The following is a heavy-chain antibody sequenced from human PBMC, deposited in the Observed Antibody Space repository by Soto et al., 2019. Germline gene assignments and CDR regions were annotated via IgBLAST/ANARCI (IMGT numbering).Heavy chain of an antibody. J-gene: IGHJ3*02. CDR2: IKQDGSQK. Sequence: PGGSLRLSCAGSGFTFSNYWMSWVRQAPGKGLEWVANIKQDGSQKWYVDSVKGRFTISRDNAKNSLYLQMNSLRAEDTAVYYCARGDYYDTSGPFSDAFDIWGRGTMVTVSS. CDR3: ARGDYYDTSGPFSDAFDI. D-gene: IGHD3-22*01. V-gene: IGHV3-7*04. CDR1: GFTFSNYW.